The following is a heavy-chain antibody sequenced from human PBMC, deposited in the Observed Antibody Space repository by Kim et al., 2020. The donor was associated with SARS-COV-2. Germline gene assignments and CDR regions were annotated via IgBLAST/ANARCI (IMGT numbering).Heavy chain of an antibody. V-gene: IGHV1-18*04. J-gene: IGHJ5*02. CDR3: ARDSGPHHNYVAATNTGWLDP. CDR2: ISAYNGNT. Sequence: ASVKVSCKASGYTFSSYGFSWVRQAPGQGLEWMGWISAYNGNTNYAQSLQGRVTMTTDTSTSTAYMELRSLRSDDTAVYYCARDSGPHHNYVAATNTGWLDPWGQGTLVAVSS. CDR1: GYTFSSYG. D-gene: IGHD4-17*01.